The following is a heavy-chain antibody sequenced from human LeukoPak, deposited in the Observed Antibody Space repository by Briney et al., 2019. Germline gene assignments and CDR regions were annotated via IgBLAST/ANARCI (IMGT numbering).Heavy chain of an antibody. CDR3: ASSRSSSGWSLIDY. Sequence: KASGTLSLTCTVSGGSINSYYWSWIRQPPGKGLEWVGYIYYSGSTNYKPSLKRRVTISVDTSKNQFSLKVSSVTAADTAVYYCASSRSSSGWSLIDYWGQGALVTVSS. CDR1: GGSINSYY. CDR2: IYYSGST. V-gene: IGHV4-59*01. J-gene: IGHJ4*02. D-gene: IGHD6-19*01.